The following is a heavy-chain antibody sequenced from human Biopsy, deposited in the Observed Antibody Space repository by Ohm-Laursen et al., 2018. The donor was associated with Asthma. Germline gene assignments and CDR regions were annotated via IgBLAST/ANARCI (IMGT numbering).Heavy chain of an antibody. CDR2: ISWNSGSI. Sequence: SLRLSCSASGFTFDDYAMHWVRQAPGKGLEWVSGISWNSGSIGYADSVKGRFTISRDNTKNSLYLQMNSLRAEDTALYYCAKCEWGLLEANFDYWGQGTLVTVSS. CDR1: GFTFDDYA. D-gene: IGHD1-26*01. J-gene: IGHJ4*02. V-gene: IGHV3-9*01. CDR3: AKCEWGLLEANFDY.